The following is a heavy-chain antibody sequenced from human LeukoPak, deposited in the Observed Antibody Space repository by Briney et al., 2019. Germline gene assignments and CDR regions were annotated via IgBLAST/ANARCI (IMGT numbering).Heavy chain of an antibody. D-gene: IGHD5-24*01. V-gene: IGHV4-39*01. CDR3: ASFAPIGWHL. J-gene: IGHJ6*02. Sequence: PSETLSLTCSVSGVSVSSSSYYWGWIRQPPGKGLQWIGNIYYTGRINYNPSLNSRVTISADTSKNQLSLNLRSVTAEDTAVYYCASFAPIGWHLWGQGTTVIVS. CDR2: IYYTGRI. CDR1: GVSVSSSSYY.